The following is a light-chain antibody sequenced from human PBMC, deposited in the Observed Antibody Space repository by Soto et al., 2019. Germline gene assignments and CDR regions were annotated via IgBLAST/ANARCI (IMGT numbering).Light chain of an antibody. Sequence: EMVLTQSPGTLSLSPGERATLSCRASQSVSSSYLAWYQQKPGQAPRLLIYGAASRATGITDRFSGSGSGTDFTLTISRLEPDGFAVYYCQQSGSSPHTFGQGTKLEIK. CDR3: QQSGSSPHT. V-gene: IGKV3-20*01. CDR2: GAA. J-gene: IGKJ2*01. CDR1: QSVSSSY.